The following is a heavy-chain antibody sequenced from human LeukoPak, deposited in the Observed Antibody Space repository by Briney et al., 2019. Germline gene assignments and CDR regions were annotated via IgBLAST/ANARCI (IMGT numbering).Heavy chain of an antibody. J-gene: IGHJ4*02. CDR3: AKEYSSGWLESFDY. Sequence: PGGSLRLSCAASGFTFSSYWMHWVRQAPGKGLVWVSRVNSDGTGTTYADSVEGRFTISRDNAKNTLYLQMNSLRAEDTAVYYCAKEYSSGWLESFDYWGQGTLVTVSS. V-gene: IGHV3-74*01. CDR2: VNSDGTGT. CDR1: GFTFSSYW. D-gene: IGHD6-19*01.